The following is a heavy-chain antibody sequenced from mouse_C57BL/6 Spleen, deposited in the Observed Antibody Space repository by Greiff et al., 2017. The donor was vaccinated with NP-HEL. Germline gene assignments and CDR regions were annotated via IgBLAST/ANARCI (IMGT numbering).Heavy chain of an antibody. V-gene: IGHV5-17*01. CDR3: ASPELTGRYFDV. Sequence: EVMLVESGGGLVKPGGSLKLSCAASGFTFSDYGMHWVRQAPEKGLEWVAYISSGSSTIYYADTVKGRFTISRDNAKNTLFLQMTSLRSEDTAMYYCASPELTGRYFDVWGTGTTVTVSS. J-gene: IGHJ1*03. D-gene: IGHD4-1*01. CDR1: GFTFSDYG. CDR2: ISSGSSTI.